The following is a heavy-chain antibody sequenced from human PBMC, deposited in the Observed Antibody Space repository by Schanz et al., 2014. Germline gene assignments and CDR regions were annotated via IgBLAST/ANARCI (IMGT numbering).Heavy chain of an antibody. CDR3: ARGREVVAKIFDV. V-gene: IGHV3-48*01. CDR2: ISSTSRAT. CDR1: GSTFRSYS. J-gene: IGHJ3*01. D-gene: IGHD3-22*01. Sequence: EVQLVESGGSLVQPGGSLRLSCAASGSTFRSYSMNWVRQAPGKGLEWISYISSTSRATYYADSVKGRFTISRDNAKNSLYLQMNSLRAEDTGVYYCARGREVVAKIFDVWGQGTMVTVSS.